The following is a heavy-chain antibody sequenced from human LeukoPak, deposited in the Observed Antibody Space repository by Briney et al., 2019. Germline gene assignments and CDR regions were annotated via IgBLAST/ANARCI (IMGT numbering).Heavy chain of an antibody. J-gene: IGHJ4*02. CDR2: VDYSGST. Sequence: PSETLSLTCSVSGGSVRSGNYYWSWIRQPPGKGLEWIGCVDYSGSTSYNPSLRRRVTISLDTSKSQFSLKVMYLTAADTAVYYCARGIRTGYGYWGQGTLVTVSS. V-gene: IGHV4-61*01. D-gene: IGHD1-1*01. CDR1: GGSVRSGNYY. CDR3: ARGIRTGYGY.